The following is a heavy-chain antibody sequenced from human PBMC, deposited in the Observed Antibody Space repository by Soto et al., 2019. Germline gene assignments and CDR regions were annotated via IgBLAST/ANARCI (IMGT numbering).Heavy chain of an antibody. D-gene: IGHD3-16*02. J-gene: IGHJ6*02. V-gene: IGHV1-58*01. CDR2: IVVGSGNT. CDR3: AAALYDYVWGSYRTEDYYYGMDV. CDR1: GFTFTSAA. Sequence: GASVKVSCKASGFTFTSAAVQWVRQARGQRLEWIGWIVVGSGNTNYAQKFQERVTITRDMSTSTAYMELSSLRSEDTAVYYCAAALYDYVWGSYRTEDYYYGMDVWGQGTTVTVSS.